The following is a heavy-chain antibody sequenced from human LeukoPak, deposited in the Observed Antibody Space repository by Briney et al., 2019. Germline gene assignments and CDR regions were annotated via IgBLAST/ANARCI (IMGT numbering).Heavy chain of an antibody. CDR3: ARASDVEKYYFDY. V-gene: IGHV4-34*01. Sequence: PPETLSLTCAVYGGSFSGYYWSWIRQPLGKGLEWIGEINHSGSTNYNPSLKSRVTISVDTSKNQFSLKLSSVTAADTAVYYCARASDVEKYYFDYWGQGTLVTVCS. CDR1: GGSFSGYY. D-gene: IGHD2-21*01. J-gene: IGHJ4*02. CDR2: INHSGST.